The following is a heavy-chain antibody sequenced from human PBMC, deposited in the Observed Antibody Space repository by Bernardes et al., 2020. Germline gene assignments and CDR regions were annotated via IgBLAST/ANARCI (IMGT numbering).Heavy chain of an antibody. CDR2: IVGSGTST. Sequence: GGSLRLSCAASGFTFSSYAMSWVRQSPGKGLEWVSAIVGSGTSTYYADSVKGRFTISRDNSKNTLYLQMNSLRAEDTAVYYCVKREYYDFWSGPIDYWGQGTLVTVSS. CDR1: GFTFSSYA. D-gene: IGHD3-3*01. V-gene: IGHV3-23*01. CDR3: VKREYYDFWSGPIDY. J-gene: IGHJ4*02.